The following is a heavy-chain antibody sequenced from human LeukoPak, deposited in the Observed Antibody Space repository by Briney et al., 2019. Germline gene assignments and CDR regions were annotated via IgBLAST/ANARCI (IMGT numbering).Heavy chain of an antibody. J-gene: IGHJ4*02. D-gene: IGHD6-13*01. CDR2: ILSVGSNK. V-gene: IGHV3-30*18. CDR3: GKSGTTSSWSPRVKTYFDY. CDR1: GFSFSNYG. Sequence: GRSLRLSCVASGFSFSNYGIQWVRQVPGGGLGWVAVILSVGSNKYYPDSVKCQFTISRDISKSMIYLQMNSLRAEDTAVYYCGKSGTTSSWSPRVKTYFDYWGQGTLVTVSS.